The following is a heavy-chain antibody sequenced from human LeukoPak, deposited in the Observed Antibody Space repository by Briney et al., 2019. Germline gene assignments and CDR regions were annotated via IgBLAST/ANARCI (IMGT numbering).Heavy chain of an antibody. D-gene: IGHD1-26*01. V-gene: IGHV1-8*01. CDR1: GYTFTSYD. J-gene: IGHJ4*02. CDR2: MNPNSGNT. Sequence: ASVEVSCKASGYTFTSYDINWVRQATGQGLEWMGWMNPNSGNTGYAQKFQGRVTMTRNTSISTAHMELSSLSSEDTAVYSCTRWYSGSYGIDYWGQGTRVTVSS. CDR3: TRWYSGSYGIDY.